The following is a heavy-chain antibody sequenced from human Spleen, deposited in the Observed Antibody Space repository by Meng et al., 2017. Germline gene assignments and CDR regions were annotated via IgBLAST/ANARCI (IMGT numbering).Heavy chain of an antibody. CDR2: ISYDGSNK. Sequence: GGSLRLSCAASGFTFRSYAMHWVRQAPGKGLEWVAVISYDGSNKYYADSVKGRFTISRDNSKNTLYLQMNSLRAEDTAVYYCASGIAAARWVGYWGQGTLVTVSS. J-gene: IGHJ4*02. D-gene: IGHD6-13*01. V-gene: IGHV3-30*04. CDR3: ASGIAAARWVGY. CDR1: GFTFRSYA.